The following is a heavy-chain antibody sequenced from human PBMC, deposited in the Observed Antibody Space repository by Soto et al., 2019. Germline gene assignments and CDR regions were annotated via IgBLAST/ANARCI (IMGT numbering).Heavy chain of an antibody. CDR1: GFSFSSDS. CDR3: AKDQRFTAMEFEHYYCYGMEF. CDR2: SSVSGGSA. D-gene: IGHD5-18*01. J-gene: IGHJ6*01. V-gene: IGHV3-23*01. Sequence: GGSLRLSCAASGFSFSSDSMSLVRQAPGKGLECVSASSVSGGSAYYADSVKGRFTIYRVNSKNTLYLQMNSLRAEDTAVYYCAKDQRFTAMEFEHYYCYGMEFLGQGSTVTVSS.